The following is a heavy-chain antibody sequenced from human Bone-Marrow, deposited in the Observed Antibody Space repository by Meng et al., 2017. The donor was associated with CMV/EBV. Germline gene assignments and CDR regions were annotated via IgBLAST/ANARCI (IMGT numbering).Heavy chain of an antibody. CDR3: TRDRPYYYDYGMDV. Sequence: GGSLRLSCTASGFTFGDYAMSWVRQVPGKGLEWEGFIRSKAYGGTTEYAASVKGRFTISRDDSKSIAYLQMNSLTTEDTAVYYCTRDRPYYYDYGMDVWGQGTTVTVSS. V-gene: IGHV3-49*04. CDR1: GFTFGDYA. J-gene: IGHJ6*02. CDR2: IRSKAYGGTT.